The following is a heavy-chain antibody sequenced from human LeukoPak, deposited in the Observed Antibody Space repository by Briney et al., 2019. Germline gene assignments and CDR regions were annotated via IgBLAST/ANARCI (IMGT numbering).Heavy chain of an antibody. D-gene: IGHD2-2*01. J-gene: IGHJ6*03. CDR2: MNPNSGNT. V-gene: IGHV1-8*01. Sequence: ASVKVSCKASGYTFTSYDINWVRQATGQGLEWMGWMNPNSGNTGYAQKFQGRVTMTRNTSISTAYMELSSLRSEDTAVYYCARSFSAIDYYYYHYMDVWGKGTTVTVSS. CDR3: ARSFSAIDYYYYHYMDV. CDR1: GYTFTSYD.